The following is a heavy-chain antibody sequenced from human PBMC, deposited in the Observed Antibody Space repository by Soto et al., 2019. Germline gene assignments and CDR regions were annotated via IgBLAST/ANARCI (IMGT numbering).Heavy chain of an antibody. CDR1: GYTFTSYA. Sequence: ASVKVSCKASGYTFTSYAMHWVRQAPGQRLEWMGWINAGNGNTKYSQKFQGRVTITRDTSASTAYMELSSLRSEDTAVYYCARQYNWKTFFYYYGMDVWGQGTTVTVYS. CDR2: INAGNGNT. D-gene: IGHD1-20*01. V-gene: IGHV1-3*01. J-gene: IGHJ6*02. CDR3: ARQYNWKTFFYYYGMDV.